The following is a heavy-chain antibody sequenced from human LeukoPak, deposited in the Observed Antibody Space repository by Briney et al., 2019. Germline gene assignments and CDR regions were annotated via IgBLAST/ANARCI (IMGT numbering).Heavy chain of an antibody. CDR3: AKRRGTAMVYDAFDI. CDR1: GFTFSGYA. J-gene: IGHJ3*02. D-gene: IGHD5-18*01. Sequence: PGGSLRPSCAASGFTFSGYAMSWVGRAPGKGLRWFSAVGGIGGSKYYADSVKGRFTISRDNSKNTLYLQMNSLRAEDTAVYYCAKRRGTAMVYDAFDIWGQGTMVTASS. CDR2: VGGIGGSK. V-gene: IGHV3-23*01.